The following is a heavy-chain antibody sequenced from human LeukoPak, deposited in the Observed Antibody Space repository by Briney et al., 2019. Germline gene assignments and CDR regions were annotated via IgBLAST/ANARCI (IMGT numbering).Heavy chain of an antibody. CDR2: SNPNSGGT. V-gene: IGHV1-2*02. J-gene: IGHJ5*02. D-gene: IGHD7-27*01. CDR1: GYTFTGYY. CDR3: ARALGVWGELNNWFDP. Sequence: ASVKVSCKASGYTFTGYYMHWVRQAPGQGLEWMGWSNPNSGGTNYAQKFQGRVTMTRDTSISTAYMELSRLRSDDTAVYYCARALGVWGELNNWFDPWGQGTLVTVSS.